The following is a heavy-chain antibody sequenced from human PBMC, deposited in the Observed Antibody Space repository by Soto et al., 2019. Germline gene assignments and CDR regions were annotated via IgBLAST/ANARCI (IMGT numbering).Heavy chain of an antibody. Sequence: SXTLWLACTVSGGSIISYYWSWIRQPPVSGLEWIGFIYYAGSTKYNPSLNSRVTISVDTSKNTLHLQINNLRAEDTAVYYCAKRFWSGGTSMGPFDYWGQGTLVTVSS. CDR2: IYYAGST. V-gene: IGHV4-59*12. CDR3: AKRFWSGGTSMGPFDY. CDR1: GGSIISYY. J-gene: IGHJ4*02. D-gene: IGHD5-18*01.